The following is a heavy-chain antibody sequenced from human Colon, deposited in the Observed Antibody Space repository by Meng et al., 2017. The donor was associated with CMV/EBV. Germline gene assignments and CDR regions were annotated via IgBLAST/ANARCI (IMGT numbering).Heavy chain of an antibody. V-gene: IGHV3-9*01. CDR3: AKDIAMAGVVNGVEN. J-gene: IGHJ4*02. CDR1: GFTFDDFA. CDR2: ISWNGGRA. Sequence: SLKISCAASGFTFDDFAMHWVRQGPGKGLEWVSGISWNGGRAGYADTVKGRFTISRDNAKNSVYLQMNSLRVEDTGVYYCAKDIAMAGVVNGVENWGQGTLVTVS. D-gene: IGHD3-3*01.